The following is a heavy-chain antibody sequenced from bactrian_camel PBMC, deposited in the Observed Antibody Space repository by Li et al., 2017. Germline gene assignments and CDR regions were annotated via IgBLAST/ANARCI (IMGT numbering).Heavy chain of an antibody. CDR1: GFTFSSYD. CDR2: ISSTGGST. D-gene: IGHD2*01. CDR3: VSSHPDEGGRWSDLGY. V-gene: IGHV3S40*01. J-gene: IGHJ6*01. Sequence: VQLVESGGGLVQPGGSLRLSCAASGFTFSSYDMSWVRQAPGKGFEWVSGISSTGGSTYYADSVKGRFTISRDNAKNTLYLQLNSLKTEDMAVYSCVSSHPDEGGRWSDLGYWGQGTQVTVS.